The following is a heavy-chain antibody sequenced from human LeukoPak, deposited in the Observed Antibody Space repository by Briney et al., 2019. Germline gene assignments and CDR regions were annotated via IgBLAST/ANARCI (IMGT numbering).Heavy chain of an antibody. D-gene: IGHD6-6*01. Sequence: GESLKISCKGSGYSFTNYWIAWVRQMPGKGLEWMGIIYPGDSDARYSPSFQGQVTISADKSISTAYLQWSSLKASDTAMYYCARQPSIAPRPYYFDYWGQGTLVTVSS. J-gene: IGHJ4*02. CDR2: IYPGDSDA. CDR1: GYSFTNYW. V-gene: IGHV5-51*01. CDR3: ARQPSIAPRPYYFDY.